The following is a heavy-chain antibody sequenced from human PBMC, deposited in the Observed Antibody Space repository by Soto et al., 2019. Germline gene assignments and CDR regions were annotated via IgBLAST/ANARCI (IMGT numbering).Heavy chain of an antibody. V-gene: IGHV1-69*01. J-gene: IGHJ4*02. CDR1: GGTFSSYA. CDR2: IIPIFGTA. Sequence: QVQLVQSGAEVKKPGSSVKVSCKASGGTFSSYAISWVRQAPGQGLEGMGGIIPIFGTATYAQKFKGRLTITADESTSTADMVRGSLRSEDTAGYYCAATTTRLYYFDYWGKGTLVTVSS. D-gene: IGHD5-12*01. CDR3: AATTTRLYYFDY.